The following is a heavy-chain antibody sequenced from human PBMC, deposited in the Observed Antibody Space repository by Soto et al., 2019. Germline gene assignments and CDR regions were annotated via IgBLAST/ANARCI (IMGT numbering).Heavy chain of an antibody. D-gene: IGHD3-22*01. CDR3: ARAYFSYYDSSGYYFDY. CDR1: GGSISSGGYY. CDR2: IYYSGST. V-gene: IGHV4-31*03. Sequence: LSLTCTVSGGSISSGGYYWSWIRQHPGKGLEWIGYIYYSGSTYYNPSLKSRVTISVDTSKNQFSLKLSSVTAADTAVYYCARAYFSYYDSSGYYFDYWGQGTLVTVSS. J-gene: IGHJ4*02.